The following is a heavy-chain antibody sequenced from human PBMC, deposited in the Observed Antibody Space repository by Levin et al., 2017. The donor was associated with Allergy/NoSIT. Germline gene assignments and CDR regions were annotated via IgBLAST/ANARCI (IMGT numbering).Heavy chain of an antibody. CDR2: INHSGST. J-gene: IGHJ4*02. Sequence: SETLSLTCAVYGGSFSGYYWSWIRQPPGKGLEWIGEINHSGSTNYNPSLKSRVTISVDTSKNQFSMKLSSVTAADTAVYDCARGGRYRYGYGPQDDYWGQGTLVTVSS. CDR1: GGSFSGYY. D-gene: IGHD5-18*01. CDR3: ARGGRYRYGYGPQDDY. V-gene: IGHV4-34*01.